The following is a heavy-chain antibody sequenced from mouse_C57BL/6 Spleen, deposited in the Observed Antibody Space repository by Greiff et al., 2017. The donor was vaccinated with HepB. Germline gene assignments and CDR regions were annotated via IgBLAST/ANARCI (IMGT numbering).Heavy chain of an antibody. D-gene: IGHD1-1*01. CDR3: ARDYYGSGAY. J-gene: IGHJ3*01. CDR1: GYTFTSYW. V-gene: IGHV1-64*01. Sequence: QVQLQQPGAELVKPGASVKLSCKASGYTFTSYWMHWVKQRPGQGLERIGMIHPNSGSTNYNETFKSKATLTVDKSSSTAYMQLSSLTSEDSAVYYCARDYYGSGAYWGQRTLVTVAA. CDR2: IHPNSGST.